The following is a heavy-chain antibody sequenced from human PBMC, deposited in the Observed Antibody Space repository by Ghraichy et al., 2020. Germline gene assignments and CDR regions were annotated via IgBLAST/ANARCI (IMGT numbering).Heavy chain of an antibody. V-gene: IGHV3-33*01. CDR1: GFTLSSYG. J-gene: IGHJ4*02. CDR2: IRYDGSNK. Sequence: GGSLRLSCAASGFTLSSYGMHWVRQAPGKGLEWVAVIRYDGSNKYYADSVKGRFTISRDNSKNTLYLQMNSLRAEDTAVYYCARDWEQYSSSSLLYYWGQGTLVTVSS. D-gene: IGHD6-6*01. CDR3: ARDWEQYSSSSLLYY.